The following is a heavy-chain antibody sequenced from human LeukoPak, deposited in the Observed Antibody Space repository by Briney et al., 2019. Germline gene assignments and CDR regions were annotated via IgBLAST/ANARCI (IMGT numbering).Heavy chain of an antibody. CDR1: GFTFSSYA. V-gene: IGHV3-23*01. CDR2: ISGSGGST. D-gene: IGHD3-9*01. Sequence: GGSLRLSCAASGFTFSSYAMSWVRQAPGKGLEWVSAISGSGGSTYYADSVKGRFTISRDNSKNTLYLQMNSLRAEDTAVYYCAEEGLSRYFDWLLHFDYWGQGTLVTVSS. J-gene: IGHJ4*02. CDR3: AEEGLSRYFDWLLHFDY.